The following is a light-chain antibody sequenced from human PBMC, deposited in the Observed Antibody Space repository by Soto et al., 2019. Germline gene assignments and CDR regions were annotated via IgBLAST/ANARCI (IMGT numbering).Light chain of an antibody. CDR1: QTISNW. CDR3: QQYKSYSPRT. V-gene: IGKV1-5*01. J-gene: IGKJ1*01. CDR2: DAS. Sequence: DTQMTQSPSSLSASVGDRVTLTCRASQTISNWLAWYQQRPGKAPQLLISDASRLESGVPSRFSGSGSGTEFTLTISSLQPDDSANYYCQQYKSYSPRTFGQGTKVDIX.